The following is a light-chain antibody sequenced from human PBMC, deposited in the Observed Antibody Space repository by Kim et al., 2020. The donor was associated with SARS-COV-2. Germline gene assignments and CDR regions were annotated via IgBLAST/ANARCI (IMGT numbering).Light chain of an antibody. CDR1: SNNIGDQG. Sequence: QAGLTQPPSVSQGLRQTATLTCTGNSNNIGDQGVAWLQQHQGHPPKLLSYRNNKRPSGIAERFSASGSGNAAFLTITGLQPEDEADYYCSAWDDSLKAWVFGGGTQLTVL. V-gene: IGLV10-54*04. CDR3: SAWDDSLKAWV. CDR2: RNN. J-gene: IGLJ3*02.